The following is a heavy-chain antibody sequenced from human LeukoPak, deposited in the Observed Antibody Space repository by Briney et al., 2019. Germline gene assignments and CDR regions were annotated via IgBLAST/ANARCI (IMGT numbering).Heavy chain of an antibody. CDR1: GVSIKNHY. V-gene: IGHV4-59*08. D-gene: IGHD2/OR15-2a*01. CDR2: IYYAGSS. Sequence: SETLSLTCTVSGVSIKNHYWSWVRQPPGKGLEWIANIYYAGSSNYNPSLKSRVSVSIDASKNHLSLQLTSVTAADTAIYYCARQTVIIPTGMEGPWFDPWGQGTLVAVSS. CDR3: ARQTVIIPTGMEGPWFDP. J-gene: IGHJ5*02.